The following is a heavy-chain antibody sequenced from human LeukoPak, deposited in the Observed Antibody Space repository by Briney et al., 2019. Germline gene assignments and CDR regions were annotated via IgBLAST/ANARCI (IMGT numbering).Heavy chain of an antibody. V-gene: IGHV4-39*01. Sequence: SETLSLTCTVSGGSVSSSDYYWGWVRQPPGKGLEWIGSINYSGNTYYNPSLKNRVTISVDTSKNQFSLKLSSVTAADTAVYYCARSLSTTGLRWGQGTLVTVSS. CDR1: GGSVSSSDYY. J-gene: IGHJ4*02. D-gene: IGHD1-1*01. CDR2: INYSGNT. CDR3: ARSLSTTGLR.